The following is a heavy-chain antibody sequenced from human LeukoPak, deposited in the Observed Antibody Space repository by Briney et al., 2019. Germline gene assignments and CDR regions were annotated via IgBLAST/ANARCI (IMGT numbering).Heavy chain of an antibody. D-gene: IGHD5-18*01. J-gene: IGHJ4*02. CDR1: GFTFSSYW. Sequence: GGSLRLSCAASGFTFSSYWMSWVRQAPGKGLEWVANIRHDGSEKYYVDSVKGRFTISRDNAKDSLYLQMNSMIVEDTAVYYCARGGSRQYNFWGQGTLVTVSS. CDR2: IRHDGSEK. V-gene: IGHV3-7*01. CDR3: ARGGSRQYNF.